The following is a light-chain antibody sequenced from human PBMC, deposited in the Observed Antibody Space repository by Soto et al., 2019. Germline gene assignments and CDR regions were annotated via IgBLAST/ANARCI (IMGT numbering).Light chain of an antibody. J-gene: IGLJ1*01. CDR1: SRDVGNYKY. Sequence: QSVMTEHVCVSGSPRKTITISCTGTSRDVGNYKYVSWYQQHPGKAPKLMIYEVSNRPSGVSNRFSGSKSGNTASLTISGLQAEDETDYYCFSYTSSGTYVFGTGTK. CDR3: FSYTSSGTYV. V-gene: IGLV2-14*01. CDR2: EVS.